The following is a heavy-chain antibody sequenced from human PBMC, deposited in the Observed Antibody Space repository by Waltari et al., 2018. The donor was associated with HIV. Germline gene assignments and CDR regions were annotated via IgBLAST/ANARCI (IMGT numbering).Heavy chain of an antibody. V-gene: IGHV4-59*01. CDR3: ASRGMHYYDSSGYYS. J-gene: IGHJ4*02. D-gene: IGHD3-22*01. Sequence: QVLLQESGPGLVKPSETLSLTCTVSGGSITSYYWSWIRQPPGKGLEWIGYIYYSGRTNYTPSLKSRATISVDTSKNQVSLKLSSVTAADTAVYYCASRGMHYYDSSGYYSWGQGTLVTVSS. CDR2: IYYSGRT. CDR1: GGSITSYY.